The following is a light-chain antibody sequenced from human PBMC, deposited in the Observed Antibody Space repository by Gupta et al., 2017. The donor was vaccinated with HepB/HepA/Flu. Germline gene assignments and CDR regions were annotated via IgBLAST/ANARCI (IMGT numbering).Light chain of an antibody. CDR2: GNS. J-gene: IGLJ2*01. CDR1: SSNIGAGYD. Sequence: QSVLTQPPPVSGAPGQRVTIPCTASSSNIGAGYDVHWYQQLPGTAPKLLIYGNSNRPSGVPDRFSGSKSGTSASLAITGLQAEDEADYYCQSYDSSRSGSKVFGGGTKLTVL. V-gene: IGLV1-40*01. CDR3: QSYDSSRSGSKV.